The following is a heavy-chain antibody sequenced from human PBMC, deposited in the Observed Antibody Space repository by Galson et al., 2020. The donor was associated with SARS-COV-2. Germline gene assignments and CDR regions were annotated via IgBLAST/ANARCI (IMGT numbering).Heavy chain of an antibody. D-gene: IGHD1-26*01. CDR1: GFTFSDYY. J-gene: IGHJ6*02. V-gene: IGHV3-11*01. CDR3: ARDSVVVVGATTGSEAWSEKYYYYGMDV. CDR2: ISSSGSTI. Sequence: GESLKISCAASGFTFSDYYMSWIRQAPGKGLEWVSYISSSGSTIYYADSVKGRFTISRDNAKNSLYLQMNSLRAEDTAVYYCARDSVVVVGATTGSEAWSEKYYYYGMDVWGQGTTVTVSS.